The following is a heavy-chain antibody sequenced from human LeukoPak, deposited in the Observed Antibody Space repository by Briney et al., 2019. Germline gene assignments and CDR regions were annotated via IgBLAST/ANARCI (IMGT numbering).Heavy chain of an antibody. CDR2: ISGSGGST. CDR1: GFTFSNYW. J-gene: IGHJ4*02. V-gene: IGHV3-23*01. CDR3: AKATYYYDSSGYWPLYYFDY. Sequence: GGSLRLSCAASGFTFSNYWMSWVRQAPGKGLERVPAISGSGGSTYYADSVKGRFTISRDNSKNTLYLQMNSLRAEDTAVYYCAKATYYYDSSGYWPLYYFDYWGQGTLVTVSS. D-gene: IGHD3-22*01.